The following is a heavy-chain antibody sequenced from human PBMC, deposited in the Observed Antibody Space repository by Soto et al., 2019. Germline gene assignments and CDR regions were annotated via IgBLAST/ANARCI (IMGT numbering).Heavy chain of an antibody. V-gene: IGHV4-4*02. J-gene: IGHJ4*02. CDR1: GGFTSTNNW. Sequence: PSETLSLTCAVSGGFTSTNNWWSWVRQPPGKGLEWIGDAYHSGSTEYNPSLKSRVSISADKAKNQISLKLTSATAADTAVYYCATSPPNSYYGGSGIFDYWGQGTLVTVSS. D-gene: IGHD3-10*01. CDR3: ATSPPNSYYGGSGIFDY. CDR2: AYHSGST.